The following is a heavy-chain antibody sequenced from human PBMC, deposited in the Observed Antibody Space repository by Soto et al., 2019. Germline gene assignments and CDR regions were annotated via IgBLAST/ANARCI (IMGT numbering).Heavy chain of an antibody. Sequence: EVQLVESGGGLVQPGRSLRLSCAASGFSFDDYAMHWVRQVPGKGLEWVSGISWNSCKNGYADSVKGRFTVSRDNTKNSVYLQMNSLRGEDTALYYCAKGDSGSPSYGMDVWGQGTTVTVSS. CDR2: ISWNSCKN. D-gene: IGHD6-6*01. CDR1: GFSFDDYA. V-gene: IGHV3-9*01. CDR3: AKGDSGSPSYGMDV. J-gene: IGHJ6*02.